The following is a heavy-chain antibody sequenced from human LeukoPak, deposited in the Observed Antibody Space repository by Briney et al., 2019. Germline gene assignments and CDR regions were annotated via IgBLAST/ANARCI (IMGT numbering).Heavy chain of an antibody. CDR3: ARGRRVVAAHNWFDP. CDR1: GFTLICCG. D-gene: IGHD2-15*01. V-gene: IGHV3-53*01. J-gene: IGHJ5*02. Sequence: PGGSLRLSCAASGFTLICCGMHWVRQAPGKGLEWVSVIYSGDITYYADSVKGRFTISRDNSKNTLYLQMSNLRAEDTAVYYCARGRRVVAAHNWFDPWGQGTLVTVSS. CDR2: IYSGDIT.